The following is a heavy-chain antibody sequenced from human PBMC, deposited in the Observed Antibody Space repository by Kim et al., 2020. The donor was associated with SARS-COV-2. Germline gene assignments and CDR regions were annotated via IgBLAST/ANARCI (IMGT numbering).Heavy chain of an antibody. Sequence: GGSLRLSCAASGFTFSSYAMHWVRQAPGKGLEWVAVISYDGSNKYYADSVKGRFTISRDNSKNTLYLQMNSLRAEDTAVYYCARDGGHGQQLVNAIIDYWGQGTLVTVSS. CDR2: ISYDGSNK. CDR3: ARDGGHGQQLVNAIIDY. J-gene: IGHJ4*02. CDR1: GFTFSSYA. V-gene: IGHV3-30-3*01. D-gene: IGHD6-13*01.